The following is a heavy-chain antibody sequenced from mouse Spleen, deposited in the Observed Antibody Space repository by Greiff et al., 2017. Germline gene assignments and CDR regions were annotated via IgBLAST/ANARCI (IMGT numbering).Heavy chain of an antibody. D-gene: IGHD1-2*01. V-gene: IGHV1-53*01. CDR2: INPSNGGT. Sequence: QVQLQQPGTELVKPGASVKLSCKASGYTFTSYWMHWVKQRPGQGLEWIGNINPSNGGTNYNEKFKSKATLTVDKSSSTAYMQLSSLTSEDSAVYYCARWERSGIHYYGYAWFAYWGQGTLVTVSA. J-gene: IGHJ3*01. CDR1: GYTFTSYW. CDR3: ARWERSGIHYYGYAWFAY.